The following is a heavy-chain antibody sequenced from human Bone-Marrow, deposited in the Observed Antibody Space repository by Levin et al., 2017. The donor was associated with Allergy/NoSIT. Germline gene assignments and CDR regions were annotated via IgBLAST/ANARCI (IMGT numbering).Heavy chain of an antibody. D-gene: IGHD6-13*01. CDR1: GITFNNNA. CDR3: AKVPADLYYYYGLDA. V-gene: IGHV3-23*01. J-gene: IGHJ6*02. CDR2: ISGSGDTT. Sequence: RPGGSLRLSCEASGITFNNNAMTWVRQAPGKGLEWVSTISGSGDTTYYADSVKGRFTISRDNSKNTVYLQMNSLRAEDTGIFFCAKVPADLYYYYGLDAWGQGTTVTVSS.